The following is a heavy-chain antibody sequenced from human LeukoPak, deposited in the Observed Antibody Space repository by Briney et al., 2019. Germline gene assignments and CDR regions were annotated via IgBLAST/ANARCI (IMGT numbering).Heavy chain of an antibody. CDR3: ASQYSSGWNYYFDY. V-gene: IGHV4-39*01. Sequence: PSETLSLTCTVSGGSISSSSYYWGWIRQPPGKGLEWIGSIYYSGSTYYNPSLKSRVTISVDTSKNQFSLKLNSVTAADTAVYYCASQYSSGWNYYFDYWGQGTLVTVSS. J-gene: IGHJ4*02. CDR2: IYYSGST. D-gene: IGHD6-19*01. CDR1: GGSISSSSYY.